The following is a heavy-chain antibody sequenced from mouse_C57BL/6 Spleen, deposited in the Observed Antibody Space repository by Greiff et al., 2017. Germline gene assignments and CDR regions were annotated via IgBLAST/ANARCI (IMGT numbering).Heavy chain of an antibody. Sequence: VQLQQSGAELVKPGASVKLSCTASGFNIKDYYMHWVKQRTEQGLEWIGRIDPEDGETKYAPKFKGKATLTADKSSSTAYMQLSSLTSEDSAVYFCARFYGSSYGYAMDYWGQGTSVTVSS. J-gene: IGHJ4*01. V-gene: IGHV14-2*01. CDR2: IDPEDGET. CDR3: ARFYGSSYGYAMDY. CDR1: GFNIKDYY. D-gene: IGHD1-1*01.